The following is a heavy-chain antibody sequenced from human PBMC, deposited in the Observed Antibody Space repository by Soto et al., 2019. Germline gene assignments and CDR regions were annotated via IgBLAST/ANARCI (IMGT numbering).Heavy chain of an antibody. CDR1: GGSVNIGSYY. CDR3: AGLRLGEGFDP. D-gene: IGHD3-16*01. CDR2: IFYSGST. Sequence: PSETLSLTCTVSGGSVNIGSYYWNCIRQPPGKGLEWIGYIFYSGSTNYNPSLKRRVTISLDTSKNQFSTRLSSVTAADTAVYYCAGLRLGEGFDPWGQGTRVTVSS. V-gene: IGHV4-61*01. J-gene: IGHJ5*02.